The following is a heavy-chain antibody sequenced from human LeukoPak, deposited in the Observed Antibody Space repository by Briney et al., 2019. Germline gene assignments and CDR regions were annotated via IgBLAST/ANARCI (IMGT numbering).Heavy chain of an antibody. CDR2: IYPGDSDT. CDR1: GYSFTSYW. Sequence: GESLKISCKSSGYSFTSYWIGWVRQRSGKGLEWMGIIYPGDSDTRYSTSFQGQVTISADKSISTAYLQWSSLKASDTAMYYCARRQGCSSTSGPPDYWGEGTLVTVSS. J-gene: IGHJ4*02. CDR3: ARRQGCSSTSGPPDY. D-gene: IGHD2-2*01. V-gene: IGHV5-51*01.